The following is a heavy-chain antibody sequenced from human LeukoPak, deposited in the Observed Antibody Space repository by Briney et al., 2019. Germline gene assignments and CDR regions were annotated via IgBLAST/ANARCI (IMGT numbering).Heavy chain of an antibody. CDR1: SGSISSYY. J-gene: IGHJ6*02. V-gene: IGHV4-59*08. D-gene: IGHD6-13*01. CDR2: VYHTGST. CDR3: ARHVYSSTWYIYYYGMDV. Sequence: SETLSLTCTVSSGSISSYYWSWVRHPPGKGLEWIGYVYHTGSTKYNPSLKSRVTISVDTSKNQFSLKLTSVTAADTAVYYCARHVYSSTWYIYYYGMDVWGQGTTVTVSS.